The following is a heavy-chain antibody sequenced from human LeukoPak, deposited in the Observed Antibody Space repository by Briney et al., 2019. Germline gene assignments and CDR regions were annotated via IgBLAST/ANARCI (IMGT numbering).Heavy chain of an antibody. D-gene: IGHD5-24*01. J-gene: IGHJ4*03. CDR1: GGSFSRYY. CDR3: ARGTTISETGYFDF. CDR2: IDHRGDT. V-gene: IGHV4-34*01. Sequence: SETLSLTCAVYGGSFSRYYWSWIRQSPGKGLEWIAEIDHRGDTNYNPSVKSRVTISVDTSKNQFSLKVRSLSAADTAVYYCARGTTISETGYFDFWGQGTLVTVSS.